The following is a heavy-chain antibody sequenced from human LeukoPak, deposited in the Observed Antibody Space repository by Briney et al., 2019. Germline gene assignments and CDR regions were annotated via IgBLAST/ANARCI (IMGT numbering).Heavy chain of an antibody. D-gene: IGHD5-18*01. J-gene: IGHJ4*02. CDR2: IYYSGST. CDR1: GGSISSGGYY. V-gene: IGHV4-31*03. CDR3: ARDAILGPGYSYGYYFDY. Sequence: PSETLSLTCTVSGGSISSGGYYCSWVRQHPGKGLEWIGYIYYSGSTYYNPSLKSRVTISVDTSKNQFSLKLSSVTAADTAVYYCARDAILGPGYSYGYYFDYWGQGTLVTVSS.